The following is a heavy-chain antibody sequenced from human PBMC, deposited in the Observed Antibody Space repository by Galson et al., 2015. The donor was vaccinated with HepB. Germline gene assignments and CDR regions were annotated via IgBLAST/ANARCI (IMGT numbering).Heavy chain of an antibody. Sequence: SVKVSCKASGYTFTSYGISWVRQAPGQGLEWMGWISAYNGNTNYAQKLQGRVTMTTDTSTSTAYMELRSLRSDDTAVYYCARDLFVGFGESKPLNWFDPWGQGTLVTVSS. CDR1: GYTFTSYG. D-gene: IGHD3-10*01. J-gene: IGHJ5*02. V-gene: IGHV1-18*01. CDR2: ISAYNGNT. CDR3: ARDLFVGFGESKPLNWFDP.